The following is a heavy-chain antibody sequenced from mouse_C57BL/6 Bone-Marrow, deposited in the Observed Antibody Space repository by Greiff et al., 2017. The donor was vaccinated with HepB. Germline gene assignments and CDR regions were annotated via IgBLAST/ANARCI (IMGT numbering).Heavy chain of an antibody. CDR3: TRSDDGYYRYWFAY. Sequence: QVQLQQSGAELVRPGASVTLSRKASGYTFTDYEMHWVKQTPVHGLEWIGAIDPETGGTAYNQKFKGKAILTADKASSTAYMELRSLTSEDSDVYYCTRSDDGYYRYWFAYWGQGTLVTVSA. D-gene: IGHD2-3*01. CDR2: IDPETGGT. CDR1: GYTFTDYE. J-gene: IGHJ3*01. V-gene: IGHV1-15*01.